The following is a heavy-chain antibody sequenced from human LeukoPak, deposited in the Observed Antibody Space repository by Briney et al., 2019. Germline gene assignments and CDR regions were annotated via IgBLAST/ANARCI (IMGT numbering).Heavy chain of an antibody. D-gene: IGHD2-15*01. CDR1: GGSISSSSYY. J-gene: IGHJ2*01. CDR2: IYYSGST. V-gene: IGHV4-39*01. Sequence: KPSETLSLTCTVSGGSISSSSYYWGWIRQPPGKGLERIGSIYYSGSTYYNPSLKSRVTISVDTSKNQFSLKLSSVTAADTALYYGARPLASDRSCCYLSYFDLSRRGTLATVSS. CDR3: ARPLASDRSCCYLSYFDL.